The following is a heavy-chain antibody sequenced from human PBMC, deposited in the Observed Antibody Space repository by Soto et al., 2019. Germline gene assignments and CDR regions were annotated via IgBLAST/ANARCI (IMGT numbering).Heavy chain of an antibody. V-gene: IGHV3-30*18. Sequence: QVQLVESGGGVVQPGKSLRLSCAASGFTFSSYGIHWVRQAPGKGLEWVAVISYDGSNKFYADSVKGRFTISRDNSNGTVYLQMDSLRAEETAVYSWAKDFLWWGSLPDPGASDDWGQGTLVTVSS. CDR2: ISYDGSNK. CDR3: AKDFLWWGSLPDPGASDD. CDR1: GFTFSSYG. J-gene: IGHJ4*02. D-gene: IGHD3-16*01.